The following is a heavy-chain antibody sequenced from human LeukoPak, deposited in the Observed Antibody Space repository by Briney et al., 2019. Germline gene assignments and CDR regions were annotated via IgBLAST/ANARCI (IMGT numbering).Heavy chain of an antibody. J-gene: IGHJ4*02. D-gene: IGHD2-2*01. V-gene: IGHV3-48*01. CDR2: ISSSSSTI. Sequence: GGSLRLSCAASGFTFSSYSMNWVRQAPGKGLEWVSYISSSSSTIYYADSVKGRFTISRDNAKNSLYLQMNSLRAEDTAVYYCARFPYCSSTSCYHFDYWGQGTLVTVSS. CDR3: ARFPYCSSTSCYHFDY. CDR1: GFTFSSYS.